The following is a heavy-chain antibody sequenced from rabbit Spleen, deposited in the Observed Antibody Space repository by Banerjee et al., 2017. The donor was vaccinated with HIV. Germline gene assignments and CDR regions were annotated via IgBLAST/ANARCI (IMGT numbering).Heavy chain of an antibody. Sequence: QEQLVESGGGLAQPEGSLTLTCTASGFSFSSDYDMCGVRQAPGKGLAWIASINAVTGKAVYASWAKGRFTFSKASSTAVTLQMSTLTAADSAAYFCARGTGVAGYDNPAGGLKLWGPGTLVTVS. D-gene: IGHD1-1*01. V-gene: IGHV1S45*01. CDR2: INAVTGKA. CDR1: GFSFSSDYD. J-gene: IGHJ4*01. CDR3: ARGTGVAGYDNPAGGLKL.